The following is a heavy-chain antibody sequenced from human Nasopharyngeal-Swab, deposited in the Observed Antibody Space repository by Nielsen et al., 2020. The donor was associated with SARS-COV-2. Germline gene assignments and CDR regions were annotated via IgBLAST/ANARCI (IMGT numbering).Heavy chain of an antibody. V-gene: IGHV3-23*01. J-gene: IGHJ6*02. Sequence: GGSLRLSCAASGFTFSSYAMSWVRQAPGKGLEWVSAISGSGGSTYYADSVKGRFTISRDNSKNTLYLQMNSLRAEDTDVYYCAKAVAAAGPDYYYGLDVWGQGTTVTVSS. D-gene: IGHD6-13*01. CDR2: ISGSGGST. CDR3: AKAVAAAGPDYYYGLDV. CDR1: GFTFSSYA.